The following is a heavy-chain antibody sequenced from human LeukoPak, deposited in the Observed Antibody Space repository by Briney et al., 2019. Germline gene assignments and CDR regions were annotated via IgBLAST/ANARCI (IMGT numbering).Heavy chain of an antibody. Sequence: GGSLRLSCAASGFTFSSYWMSWVRQAPGKGLEWVANIKQDGSERYYVDSVKGRFTISRDNAKNSLYLQMNSLRAEDTAVYYCARETYSGSYYYFDCWGQGTLVTVSS. CDR2: IKQDGSER. CDR3: ARETYSGSYYYFDC. CDR1: GFTFSSYW. V-gene: IGHV3-7*01. D-gene: IGHD1-26*01. J-gene: IGHJ4*02.